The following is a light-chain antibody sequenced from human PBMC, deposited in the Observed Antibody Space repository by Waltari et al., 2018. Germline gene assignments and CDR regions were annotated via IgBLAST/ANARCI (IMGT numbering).Light chain of an antibody. J-gene: IGKJ2*01. CDR1: QSILYSSNNKNY. CDR3: HQYYTTPPHT. CDR2: WAS. V-gene: IGKV4-1*01. Sequence: DIVMTQSPDSLAVSLGERATINCKSSQSILYSSNNKNYLAWYQQKPGQPPKLLIYWASTRESGGPDRFIGSGYGTDVTLTISSLQAEDVAVYYCHQYYTTPPHTFGQGTKLEIK.